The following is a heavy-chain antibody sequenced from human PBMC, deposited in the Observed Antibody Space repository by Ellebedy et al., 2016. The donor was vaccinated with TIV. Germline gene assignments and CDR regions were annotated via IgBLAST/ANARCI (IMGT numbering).Heavy chain of an antibody. CDR1: GFTFSIYA. Sequence: GESLKISCAASGFTFSIYAMYWVRQAPGKGLEYVSTINGNVGNTYYANSVKGRFTVSRDNCKNTLFLQMDRLRPEDTAVYYWAIADYSSGWGWGQGTLVTVSS. D-gene: IGHD6-19*01. CDR3: AIADYSSGWG. CDR2: INGNVGNT. V-gene: IGHV3-64*01. J-gene: IGHJ4*02.